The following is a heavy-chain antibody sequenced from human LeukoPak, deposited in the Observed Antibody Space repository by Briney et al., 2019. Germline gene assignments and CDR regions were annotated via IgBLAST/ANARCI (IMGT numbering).Heavy chain of an antibody. D-gene: IGHD6-6*01. CDR3: ARDHAEYSSSLIDY. J-gene: IGHJ4*02. Sequence: GASVKVSCKASGYTFTSYGISGVRQAPGQGLEWMGWISAYNGNTNYAQKLRGRVTMTTDTSTSTAYMELRSLRSDDTAVYYCARDHAEYSSSLIDYWAQGTLLTVSS. CDR1: GYTFTSYG. CDR2: ISAYNGNT. V-gene: IGHV1-18*01.